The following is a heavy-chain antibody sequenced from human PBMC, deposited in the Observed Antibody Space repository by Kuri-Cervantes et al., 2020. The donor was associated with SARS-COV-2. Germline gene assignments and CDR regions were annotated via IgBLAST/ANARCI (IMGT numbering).Heavy chain of an antibody. Sequence: GGFLRLSVVGLGFSFSAYAMSGVRQAPGKGLQGVSSINGGGEETHYADPVTGRFAISRDNSKSTLSLKLNSLRAEDPAVYYCVLWTGSYSGNRRFDNWGQGTLVTVSS. CDR3: VLWTGSYSGNRRFDN. J-gene: IGHJ4*02. D-gene: IGHD5-12*01. CDR1: GFSFSAYA. V-gene: IGHV3-23*01. CDR2: INGGGEET.